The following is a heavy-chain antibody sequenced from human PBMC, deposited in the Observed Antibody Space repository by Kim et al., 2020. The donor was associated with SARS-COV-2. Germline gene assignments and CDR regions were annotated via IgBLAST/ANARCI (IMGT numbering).Heavy chain of an antibody. D-gene: IGHD4-17*01. J-gene: IGHJ4*02. Sequence: NYSPSFQGHVTISADKSISTAYLQWSSLKASDTAMYYCARSETTDVADYWGQGTLVTVSS. CDR3: ARSETTDVADY. V-gene: IGHV5-10-1*01.